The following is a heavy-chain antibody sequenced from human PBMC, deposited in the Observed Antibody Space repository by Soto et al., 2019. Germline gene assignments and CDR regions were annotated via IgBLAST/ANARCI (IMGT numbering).Heavy chain of an antibody. Sequence: SETLSLTCAVYGGSFSAYDWSWIRQPPGKGLEWIGEINHSGSTKYNPSLKNRVTISVDTSKKQLSLKLRSVTAADTAVYYCRFVDLVATPVDYWGQGTLVTVSS. V-gene: IGHV4-34*01. J-gene: IGHJ4*02. CDR2: INHSGST. D-gene: IGHD5-12*01. CDR1: GGSFSAYD. CDR3: RFVDLVATPVDY.